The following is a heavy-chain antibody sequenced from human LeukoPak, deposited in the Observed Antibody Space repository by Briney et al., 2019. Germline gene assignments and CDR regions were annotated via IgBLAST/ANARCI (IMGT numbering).Heavy chain of an antibody. Sequence: SETLSLTCSVSGVSISSGGYYWSWIRQHPGKGLEWIGYIYYSGSTYYNPSLKSRVTISVDTSKNQFSLKLSSVTAAATAVYYCTSSGYYRLGYYYGMDVWGQGTTVTVSS. D-gene: IGHD3-22*01. CDR2: IYYSGST. V-gene: IGHV4-31*03. CDR3: TSSGYYRLGYYYGMDV. J-gene: IGHJ6*02. CDR1: GVSISSGGYY.